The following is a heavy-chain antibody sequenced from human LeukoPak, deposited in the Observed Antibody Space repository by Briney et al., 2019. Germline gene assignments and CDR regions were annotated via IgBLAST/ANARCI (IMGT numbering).Heavy chain of an antibody. CDR3: ARGNSGYDSNWFDP. J-gene: IGHJ5*02. V-gene: IGHV3-21*04. CDR1: GFTFSSYS. Sequence: GGSLRLSCAASGFTFSSYSMNWVRQAPGKGLEWVSSISSSSSYIYYADSVKGRFTISRDNSKNTLYLQMNSLRAEDTAVYYCARGNSGYDSNWFDPWGQGTLVTVSS. CDR2: ISSSSSYI. D-gene: IGHD5-12*01.